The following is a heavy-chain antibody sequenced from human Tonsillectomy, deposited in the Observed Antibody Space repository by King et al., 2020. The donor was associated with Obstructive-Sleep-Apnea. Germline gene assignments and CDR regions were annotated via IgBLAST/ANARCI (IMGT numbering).Heavy chain of an antibody. CDR1: GFTFSSYS. CDR3: ARDREYSSGWGTRFDY. V-gene: IGHV3-21*01. CDR2: ISSSSSYL. Sequence: VQLVESGGGLVKPGGSLRLSCAASGFTFSSYSMNWVRQAPGKGLEWVSSISSSSSYLYYADSVKGRFTISRDNAKNSLYLQMNSLRAEDTAVYYCARDREYSSGWGTRFDYWGQGTLVTVSS. D-gene: IGHD6-19*01. J-gene: IGHJ4*02.